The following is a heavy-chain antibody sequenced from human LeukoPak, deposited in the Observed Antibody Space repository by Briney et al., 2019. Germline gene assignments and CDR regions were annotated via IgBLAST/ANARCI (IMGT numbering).Heavy chain of an antibody. V-gene: IGHV3-23*01. CDR3: AKGVYYYIFTGYYPFDY. CDR1: GFTFSSYA. Sequence: PGGALRLSCAASGFTFSSYAMSWVRQAQGKGGEGVSAISGSGGSTYYAASVQARFTISRDNSKNTLYLQMTSLRAEDTAVYSCAKGVYYYIFTGYYPFDYWGQGTLVTVSS. D-gene: IGHD3-9*01. J-gene: IGHJ4*02. CDR2: ISGSGGST.